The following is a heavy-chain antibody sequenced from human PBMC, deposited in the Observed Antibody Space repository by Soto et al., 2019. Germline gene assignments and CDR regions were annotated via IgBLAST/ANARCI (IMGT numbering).Heavy chain of an antibody. CDR2: IYYSGST. D-gene: IGHD2-21*02. V-gene: IGHV4-30-4*01. CDR1: GGSISGGDFY. J-gene: IGHJ4*02. Sequence: PSETRSRTWTVSGGSISGGDFYWIWVRQPPGKGLELIGNIYYSGSTYYNPSLRSRAIMSVDTSQNQFSLKLSSLTAADTAVYFCARADDFNDRFDYWGQGALVTVPQ. CDR3: ARADDFNDRFDY.